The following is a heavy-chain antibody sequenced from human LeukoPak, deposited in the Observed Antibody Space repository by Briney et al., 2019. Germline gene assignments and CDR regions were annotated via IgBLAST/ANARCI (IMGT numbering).Heavy chain of an antibody. CDR2: IYYSGST. Sequence: KPSETLSLTCTVSGGSFNSYYWSWIRQPPGKGLEWIGYIYYSGSTNYNPSLKSRVTISTDMSKNQFSLKLRSVTAADTAVYYCARGPTKNYFDYWGQGTLVTVSS. CDR1: GGSFNSYY. V-gene: IGHV4-59*01. CDR3: ARGPTKNYFDY. J-gene: IGHJ4*02.